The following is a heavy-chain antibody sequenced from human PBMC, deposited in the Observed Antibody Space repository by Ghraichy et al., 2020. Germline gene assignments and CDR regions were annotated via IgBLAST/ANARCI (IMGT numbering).Heavy chain of an antibody. V-gene: IGHV1-8*01. CDR3: ARMTAYHDH. Sequence: ASVKVSCKASGYIFTDFDINWVRQATGQGPEWIGWMNPNSGNTGYSPKFDGRVTMTKDTSINTAYLELSGLTPDDTAVYYCARMTAYHDHWGRGTLVTVSS. CDR1: GYIFTDFD. J-gene: IGHJ4*02. CDR2: MNPNSGNT. D-gene: IGHD2-21*02.